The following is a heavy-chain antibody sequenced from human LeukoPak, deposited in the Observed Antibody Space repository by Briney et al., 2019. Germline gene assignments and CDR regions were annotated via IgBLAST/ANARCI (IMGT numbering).Heavy chain of an antibody. D-gene: IGHD3-10*01. J-gene: IGHJ4*02. Sequence: GGSLRLSCAASGFTFSSYVMHWVRQAPGKGLEWVAVISSDGSDKYYADSGKGRFTISRDNSKNQLYLQMNSLRAEDTAVYYCAKGVRGVIAYYFDYWGQGTLVTVSS. CDR3: AKGVRGVIAYYFDY. CDR2: ISSDGSDK. V-gene: IGHV3-30*18. CDR1: GFTFSSYV.